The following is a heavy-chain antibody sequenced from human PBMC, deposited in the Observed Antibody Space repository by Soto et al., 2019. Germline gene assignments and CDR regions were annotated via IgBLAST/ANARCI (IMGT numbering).Heavy chain of an antibody. J-gene: IGHJ3*02. CDR1: GFTFSSYS. D-gene: IGHD3-10*01. CDR2: ISSSSSYI. V-gene: IGHV3-21*06. CDR3: ARDLVDGAAFDI. Sequence: EVQLVESGGGLVKPGGSLRLSCAASGFTFSSYSMNWVRQAPGKGLEWVSSISSSSSYIYYADSVKGRFTISSDNAKNSLYLQMNSLRAEDTAVYYCARDLVDGAAFDIWGQGTMVTVSS.